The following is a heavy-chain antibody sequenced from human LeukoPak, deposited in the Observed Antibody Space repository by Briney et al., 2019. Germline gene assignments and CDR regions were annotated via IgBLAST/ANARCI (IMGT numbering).Heavy chain of an antibody. CDR2: IYYSGST. J-gene: IGHJ4*02. V-gene: IGHV4-59*01. CDR3: AGDGGSGWSVDYFDY. D-gene: IGHD6-19*01. Sequence: SETLSLTCTVSGGSISSYYWSWIRQPPGKGLEWIGYIYYSGSTNYNPSLKSRVTISVDTSKNQFSLKLSSVTAADTAVYYCAGDGGSGWSVDYFDYWGQGTLVTVSS. CDR1: GGSISSYY.